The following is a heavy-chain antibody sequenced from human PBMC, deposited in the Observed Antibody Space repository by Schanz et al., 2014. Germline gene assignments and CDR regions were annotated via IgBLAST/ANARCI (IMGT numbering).Heavy chain of an antibody. V-gene: IGHV3-13*01. CDR2: IGYLGDT. J-gene: IGHJ4*01. CDR3: AREQIMAAAGRVDY. CDR1: GFTLSNSD. Sequence: EVQLVESGGGLVQPGGSLRLSCAASGFTLSNSDMHWVRQGTGKGLEWVSTIGYLGDTYYPDSVKGRFTVSRDSGQNSLYLQMNSLRAEDTAVYYCAREQIMAAAGRVDYWGHGTLVTVSS. D-gene: IGHD6-13*01.